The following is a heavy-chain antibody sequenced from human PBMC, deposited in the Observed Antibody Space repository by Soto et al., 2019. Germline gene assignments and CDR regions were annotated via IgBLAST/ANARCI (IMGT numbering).Heavy chain of an antibody. CDR2: INPNSGNI. CDR1: GNTFTSYD. D-gene: IGHD3-10*01. CDR3: ARGRASGSYYLLDY. V-gene: IGHV1-8*01. J-gene: IGHJ4*02. Sequence: ASVKVSCKASGNTFTSYDINWVRQATGHGLEWMGWINPNSGNIGYAQKFQGRVTMTKDTAIRTAYMEVSRLRSDDTAVYYCARGRASGSYYLLDYWGQGTLVTVSS.